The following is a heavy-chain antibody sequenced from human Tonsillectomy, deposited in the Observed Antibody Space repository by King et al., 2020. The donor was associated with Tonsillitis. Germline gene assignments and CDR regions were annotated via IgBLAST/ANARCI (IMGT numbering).Heavy chain of an antibody. Sequence: VQLVESGGGLVQPGGSLRLSCVASGFTFSSYWMSWVRQVPGKGLEWVANIKQDGSEKYYVVSVKCRFTISRDNAKNSLYLEMNSLRAEDTAVYYCETDRNNLDPARYDCWGQGTLVTVSS. CDR2: IKQDGSEK. V-gene: IGHV3-7*01. J-gene: IGHJ4*02. D-gene: IGHD1-14*01. CDR3: ETDRNNLDPARYDC. CDR1: GFTFSSYW.